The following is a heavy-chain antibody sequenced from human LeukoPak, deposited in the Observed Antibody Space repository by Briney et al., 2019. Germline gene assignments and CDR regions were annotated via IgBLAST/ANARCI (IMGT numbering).Heavy chain of an antibody. Sequence: SETLSLTCTVSGGSISSSGYYWGWIRQPAGKGLEWIGRIYTSGSTNYNPSLKSRVTMSVDTSKNQFSLKLSSVTAADTAVYYCASLAPGVTIFGVVTQYYFDYWGQGTLVTVSS. CDR2: IYTSGST. CDR3: ASLAPGVTIFGVVTQYYFDY. J-gene: IGHJ4*02. V-gene: IGHV4-61*02. D-gene: IGHD3-3*01. CDR1: GGSISSSGYY.